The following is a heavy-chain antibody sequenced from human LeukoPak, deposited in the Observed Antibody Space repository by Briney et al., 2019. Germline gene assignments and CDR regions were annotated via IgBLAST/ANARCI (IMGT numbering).Heavy chain of an antibody. J-gene: IGHJ2*01. CDR3: AREAVPMAWYFDL. CDR2: IYHSGST. CDR1: GGSISSGGYY. Sequence: SETLSLTCTVSGGSISSGGYYWSWIRQPPGKGLEWIGYIYHSGSTNYNPSLKSRVTISVDTSKNQFSLKLSSVTAADTAVYYCAREAVPMAWYFDLWGRGTLVTVSS. D-gene: IGHD2-8*01. V-gene: IGHV4-61*08.